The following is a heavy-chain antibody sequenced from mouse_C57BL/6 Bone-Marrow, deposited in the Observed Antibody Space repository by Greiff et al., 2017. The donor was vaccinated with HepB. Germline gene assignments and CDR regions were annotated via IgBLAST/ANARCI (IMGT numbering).Heavy chain of an antibody. V-gene: IGHV1-69*01. CDR3: ARSKTSYGNHLLLYYFDY. D-gene: IGHD2-1*01. CDR2: IDPSDSYT. Sequence: QVQLQQPGAELVMPGASVKLSCKASGYTFTSYWMHWVKQRPGQGLEWIGEIDPSDSYTNYNQKFKGKSTLTVDKSSSTAYMQLSSLTSEDSAVYYCARSKTSYGNHLLLYYFDYWGQGTTLTVSS. CDR1: GYTFTSYW. J-gene: IGHJ2*01.